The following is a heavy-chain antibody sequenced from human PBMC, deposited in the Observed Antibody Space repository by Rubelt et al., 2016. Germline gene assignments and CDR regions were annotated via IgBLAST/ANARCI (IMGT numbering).Heavy chain of an antibody. CDR3: ARLADYGRREHGMDV. J-gene: IGHJ6*02. CDR1: GFTFSSYA. V-gene: IGHV3-23*01. D-gene: IGHD4-17*01. CDR2: ISTDGGDT. Sequence: GGSLRLSCAASGFTFSSYATTWVRQAPGKGLEWVAAISTDGGDTWYADSVEGRFTISRDNSKNTLYLQMNSLRAEDTAEYYCARLADYGRREHGMDVWGQGTTVTASS.